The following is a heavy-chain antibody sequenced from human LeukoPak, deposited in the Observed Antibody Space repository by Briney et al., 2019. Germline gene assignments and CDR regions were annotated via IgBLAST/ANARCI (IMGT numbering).Heavy chain of an antibody. CDR1: GFTLSSYE. V-gene: IGHV3-74*01. Sequence: PGGSPRLSCAASGFTLSSYEMHWVRQVPGKELVWVSRINSDGSRTGYADSVKGRFTISRDNAKNTLYLQMNNLRAEDTSIYYCARELPREVTLDYWGQGTPVTVSS. J-gene: IGHJ4*02. CDR3: ARELPREVTLDY. D-gene: IGHD2-21*02. CDR2: INSDGSRT.